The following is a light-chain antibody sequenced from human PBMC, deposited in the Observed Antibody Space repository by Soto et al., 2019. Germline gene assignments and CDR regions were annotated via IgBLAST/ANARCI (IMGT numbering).Light chain of an antibody. V-gene: IGLV2-14*03. CDR2: DVF. J-gene: IGLJ6*01. CDR3: TSWTSTSTYV. CDR1: SSDVGGYNY. Sequence: QSALTQDASVSGSPGQSITISCTGTSSDVGGYNYVSWYQHHPGKAPKLMIYDVFTRPSGVSNRFSGSKSGNTASLTISAHHADDEADYYCTSWTSTSTYVFGSGTKVTVL.